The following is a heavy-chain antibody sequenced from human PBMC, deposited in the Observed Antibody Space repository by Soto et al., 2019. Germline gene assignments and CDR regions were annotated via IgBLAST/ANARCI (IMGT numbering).Heavy chain of an antibody. Sequence: SETLSLTCAVYGGSFSGYYWSWIRQPPGKGLEWIGEINHSGSTNYNPSLKSRVTISVDTSKNQFSLKLSSVTAADTAVYYCARGPGWLSNWSRYFDYWGQGTLVTVSS. CDR1: GGSFSGYY. D-gene: IGHD1-20*01. J-gene: IGHJ4*02. CDR3: ARGPGWLSNWSRYFDY. CDR2: INHSGST. V-gene: IGHV4-34*01.